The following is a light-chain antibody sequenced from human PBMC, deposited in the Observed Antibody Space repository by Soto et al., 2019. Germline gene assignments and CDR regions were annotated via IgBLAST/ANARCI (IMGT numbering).Light chain of an antibody. CDR3: HQGSHWPPV. Sequence: EIALTQSPATLSLSPGERVTLSCRASQTVWSNLAWYQQKPGQAPRLLIYGARNRATGIPARFSGSGAGTDFTLTISSLEPEDSGIYYCHQGSHWPPVFGGGTKVEI. CDR1: QTVWSN. CDR2: GAR. J-gene: IGKJ4*01. V-gene: IGKV3-11*01.